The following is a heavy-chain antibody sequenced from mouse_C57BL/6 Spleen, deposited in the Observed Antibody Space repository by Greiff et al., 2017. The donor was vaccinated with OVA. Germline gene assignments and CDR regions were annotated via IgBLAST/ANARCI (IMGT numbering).Heavy chain of an antibody. CDR3: AIYGSSLPYYAMDY. CDR1: GFTFSDYG. V-gene: IGHV5-17*01. Sequence: DVMLVESGGGLVKPGGSLKLSCAASGFTFSDYGMHWVRQAPEKGLEWVAYISSGSSTIYYADTVKGRFTISRDNAKNTLFLQMTSLRSEDTAMYYCAIYGSSLPYYAMDYWGQGTSVTVSS. D-gene: IGHD1-1*01. J-gene: IGHJ4*01. CDR2: ISSGSSTI.